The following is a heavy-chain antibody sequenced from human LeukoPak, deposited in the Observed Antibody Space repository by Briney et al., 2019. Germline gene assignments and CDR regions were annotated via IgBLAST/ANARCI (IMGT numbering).Heavy chain of an antibody. CDR2: IGGSGDTT. Sequence: GGSLRLSCAASGFTFSYYAMNWVRQAPGKGLEWVSAIGGSGDTTNYADSVKGRFTISRDNSKDTVNLQMISLRAGDTALYYCARGPMVRGPIDYWGQGTLVTVSS. CDR3: ARGPMVRGPIDY. CDR1: GFTFSYYA. D-gene: IGHD3-10*01. J-gene: IGHJ4*02. V-gene: IGHV3-23*01.